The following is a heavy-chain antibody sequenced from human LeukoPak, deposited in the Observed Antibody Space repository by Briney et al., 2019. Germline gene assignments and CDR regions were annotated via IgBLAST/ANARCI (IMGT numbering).Heavy chain of an antibody. CDR3: ARDLGYYDFWSGYYTSYYGMDV. CDR1: GFTFSSYA. J-gene: IGHJ6*02. V-gene: IGHV3-23*01. Sequence: GGSLRLSCAASGFTFSSYAMSWVRQAPGKGLEWVSAISGSGGSTYYADSVKGRFTISRDNSKNTLYLQMNSLRAEDTAVYYCARDLGYYDFWSGYYTSYYGMDVWGQGTTVTVSS. CDR2: ISGSGGST. D-gene: IGHD3-3*01.